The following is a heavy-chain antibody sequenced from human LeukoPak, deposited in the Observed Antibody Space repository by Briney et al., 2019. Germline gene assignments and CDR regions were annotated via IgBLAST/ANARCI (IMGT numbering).Heavy chain of an antibody. V-gene: IGHV3-21*01. CDR3: ARDYYDSKGLDAFDI. CDR1: GFTFSSYA. J-gene: IGHJ3*02. CDR2: ISSSSSYI. D-gene: IGHD3-22*01. Sequence: GGSLRLSCAASGFTFSSYAMNWVRQAPGKGLEWVSSISSSSSYIYYADSVKGRFTISRDNAKNSLYLQMNSLRAEDTAVYYCARDYYDSKGLDAFDIWGQGTMVTVSS.